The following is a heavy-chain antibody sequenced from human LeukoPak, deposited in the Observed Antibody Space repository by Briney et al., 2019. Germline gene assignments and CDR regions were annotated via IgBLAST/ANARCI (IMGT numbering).Heavy chain of an antibody. V-gene: IGHV4-38-2*01. CDR1: GYSISSGHY. CDR2: IYHSGST. CDR3: ATLDRTTDAFDI. J-gene: IGHJ3*02. D-gene: IGHD1-1*01. Sequence: SETLSLTCAVSGYSISSGHYWGWIRQPPGKGLEWIGSIYHSGSTYYNPSLKSRVTISVDTSKNQFSLKLSSVTAADTAVYYCATLDRTTDAFDIWGQGTMVTVSS.